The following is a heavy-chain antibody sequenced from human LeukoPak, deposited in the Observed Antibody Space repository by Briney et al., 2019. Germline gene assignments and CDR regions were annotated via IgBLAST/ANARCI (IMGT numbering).Heavy chain of an antibody. D-gene: IGHD6-6*01. CDR3: ARATSSSGYYYYYMDV. J-gene: IGHJ6*03. CDR2: ITWNGGST. Sequence: GGSLRLSCAASGFTFDDYGMSWVRQAPGKGLEWVSGITWNGGSTGYADSVKGRFTISRDNAKNSLYLQMNSLRDEDTALYYCARATSSSGYYYYYMDVWGKGTTVTASS. V-gene: IGHV3-20*04. CDR1: GFTFDDYG.